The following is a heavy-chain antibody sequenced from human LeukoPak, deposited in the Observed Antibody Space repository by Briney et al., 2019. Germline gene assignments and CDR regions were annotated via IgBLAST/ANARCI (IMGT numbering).Heavy chain of an antibody. Sequence: GGSLRLSCAGSGFTFSNYWMHWIRQDPGKGLVWVSRIDGDGNNINYAGSVKGRFTISRDNAKNTLYLQMNSLRPGDTAVYYCVSDSGSRSGGDYWGQGTLVTVSS. CDR2: IDGDGNNI. J-gene: IGHJ4*02. D-gene: IGHD1-26*01. CDR1: GFTFSNYW. CDR3: VSDSGSRSGGDY. V-gene: IGHV3-74*01.